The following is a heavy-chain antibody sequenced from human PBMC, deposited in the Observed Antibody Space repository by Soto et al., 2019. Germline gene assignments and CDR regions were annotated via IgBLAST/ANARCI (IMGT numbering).Heavy chain of an antibody. J-gene: IGHJ5*02. Sequence: ASETLSLSCTVSGGSISVYYWNWFRQSPGKGLEWIGYISYSGTTKYNPSLKSRVTISVDTSKNQFSLKLSSVTAADTAVYYCARSRRNYIDPPGQATLVTVSS. CDR3: ARSRRNYIDP. CDR1: GGSISVYY. CDR2: ISYSGTT. V-gene: IGHV4-59*01. D-gene: IGHD1-7*01.